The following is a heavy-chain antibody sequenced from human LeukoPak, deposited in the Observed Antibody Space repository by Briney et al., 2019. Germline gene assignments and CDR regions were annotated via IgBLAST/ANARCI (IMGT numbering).Heavy chain of an antibody. D-gene: IGHD3-22*01. CDR3: ARWYYYDSSGYYNWFDP. J-gene: IGHJ5*02. V-gene: IGHV1-8*03. Sequence: ASVKVSCRASGYTFTSYDINWVRQATGQGLEWMGWMNPNSGNTGYAQKFQGRVTITRNTSISTAYMELSSLRSEDTAVYYCARWYYYDSSGYYNWFDPWGQGTLVTVSS. CDR2: MNPNSGNT. CDR1: GYTFTSYD.